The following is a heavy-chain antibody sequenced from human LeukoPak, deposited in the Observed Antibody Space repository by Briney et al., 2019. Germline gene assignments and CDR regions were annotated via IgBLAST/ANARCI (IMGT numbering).Heavy chain of an antibody. V-gene: IGHV3-23*01. CDR1: GFTFSSYA. CDR2: ISGSGGST. J-gene: IGHJ3*02. CDR3: ARAVRTYYDFWSPHAFDI. Sequence: GGSLRLSCAASGFTFSSYAMSWVRQAPGKGLEWVSAISGSGGSTYYADSVKGRFTISRDNSKNTLYLQMNSLRAEDTAVYYCARAVRTYYDFWSPHAFDIWGQGTMVTVSS. D-gene: IGHD3-3*01.